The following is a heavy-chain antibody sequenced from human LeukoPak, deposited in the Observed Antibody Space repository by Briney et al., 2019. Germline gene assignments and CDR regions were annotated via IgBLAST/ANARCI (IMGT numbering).Heavy chain of an antibody. CDR1: GFTFSSYS. D-gene: IGHD3-3*01. J-gene: IGHJ5*02. CDR2: ISSSSSYI. V-gene: IGHV3-21*01. CDR3: ARSRQITIFGVVIIGWFDP. Sequence: GGSLRLSCAASGFTFSSYSMNWVRQAPGKGLEWVSSISSSSSYIYYADSVKGRFTISRDNAKNTLYLQMNSLRAEDTAVYYCARSRQITIFGVVIIGWFDPWGQGTLVTVSS.